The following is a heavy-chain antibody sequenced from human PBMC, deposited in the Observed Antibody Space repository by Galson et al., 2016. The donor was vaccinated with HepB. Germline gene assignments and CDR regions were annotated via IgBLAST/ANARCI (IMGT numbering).Heavy chain of an antibody. CDR2: ISKSGDYT. D-gene: IGHD4-11*01. CDR1: GFIFSEYA. Sequence: SLRLSCAASGFIFSEYAMSWVRQAPGKGLEWVSAISKSGDYTYYADSVKGRFTISSDNSKNTLSLQMNRLRAEDTALYYCAKDLGDRLVTVYYYMDAWGKGTTVTVSS. V-gene: IGHV3-23*01. CDR3: AKDLGDRLVTVYYYMDA. J-gene: IGHJ6*03.